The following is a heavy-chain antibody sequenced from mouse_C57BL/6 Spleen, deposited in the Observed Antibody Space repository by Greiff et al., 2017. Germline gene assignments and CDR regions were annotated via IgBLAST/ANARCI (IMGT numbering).Heavy chain of an antibody. CDR3: ARDGGYAMDY. CDR1: GFTFSSYT. CDR2: ISGGGGNT. Sequence: DVKLVESGGGLVKPGGSLKLSCAASGFTFSSYTMSWVRQTPEKRLEWVATISGGGGNTYYPDSVKGRFTISRDNAKNTLYLQMSSLRSEDTALYYCARDGGYAMDYWGQGTSVTVSS. J-gene: IGHJ4*01. V-gene: IGHV5-9*01.